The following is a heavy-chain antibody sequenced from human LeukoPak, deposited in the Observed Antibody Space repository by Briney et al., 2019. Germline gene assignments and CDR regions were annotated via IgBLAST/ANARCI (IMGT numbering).Heavy chain of an antibody. V-gene: IGHV4-59*08. CDR3: ARHLYSSGWSDY. D-gene: IGHD6-19*01. Sequence: PSETLSLTRTVSGGSIGSYYWSWIRQPPGKGLEWIGYIYYSGSTNYNPSLKSRVTISVDTSKNQFSLKLSSVTAADTAVYYCARHLYSSGWSDYWGQGTLVTVSS. J-gene: IGHJ4*02. CDR2: IYYSGST. CDR1: GGSIGSYY.